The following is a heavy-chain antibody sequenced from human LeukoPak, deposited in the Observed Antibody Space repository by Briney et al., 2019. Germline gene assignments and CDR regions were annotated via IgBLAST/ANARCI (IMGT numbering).Heavy chain of an antibody. CDR1: GYTFTGYY. V-gene: IGHV1-2*02. Sequence: ASVKVSCKASGYTFTGYYMHWVRQAPGQGLERMGWINPNSGGTNYAQKFQGRVTMTRDTSISTAYMELSRLRSDDTAVYYCARAFDGSGSYYNFPWGQGTLVTVSS. CDR3: ARAFDGSGSYYNFP. CDR2: INPNSGGT. J-gene: IGHJ5*02. D-gene: IGHD3-10*01.